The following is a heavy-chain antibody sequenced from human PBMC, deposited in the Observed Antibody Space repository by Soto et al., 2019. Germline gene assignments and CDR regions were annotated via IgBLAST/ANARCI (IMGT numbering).Heavy chain of an antibody. Sequence: PSETLSLTCAVSGGSISSYYWSWIRQPPGKGLEWIGYIYYSGSTNYNPSLKSRVTISVDTSKNQFSLKLSSVTAADTAVYYCARDVRGYFGYWGQGTLVTVSS. CDR3: ARDVRGYFGY. J-gene: IGHJ4*02. D-gene: IGHD2-8*01. V-gene: IGHV4-59*01. CDR1: GGSISSYY. CDR2: IYYSGST.